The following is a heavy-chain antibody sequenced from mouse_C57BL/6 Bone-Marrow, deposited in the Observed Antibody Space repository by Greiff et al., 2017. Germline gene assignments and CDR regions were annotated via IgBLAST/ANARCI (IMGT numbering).Heavy chain of an antibody. CDR2: IYPGSGTT. V-gene: IGHV1-76*01. CDR3: ARVWYGIPFAY. D-gene: IGHD2-10*02. CDR1: GYTFTDYY. J-gene: IGHJ3*01. Sequence: VQLQQSGAELVRPGASVKLSCKASGYTFTDYYINWVKQRPGQGLEWIARIYPGSGTTYYNEKFKGKATLTAEKSSSTAYMQLSLLRSEDSVFYFFARVWYGIPFAYWGQGTLVTVSA.